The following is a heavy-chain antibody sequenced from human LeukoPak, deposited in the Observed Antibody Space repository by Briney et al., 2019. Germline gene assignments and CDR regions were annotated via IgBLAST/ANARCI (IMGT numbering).Heavy chain of an antibody. Sequence: MSSETLSLTCTVSGGSISSSSYYWSWIRQPPGKGLEGIGYIYHSGSTKYNPSLKSRVTISVDTSKNQFSLKLSSVTAADTAVYYCARDGYSGNDGLWGQGSLVTVSS. CDR3: ARDGYSGNDGL. J-gene: IGHJ4*02. V-gene: IGHV4-61*01. D-gene: IGHD5-12*01. CDR2: IYHSGST. CDR1: GGSISSSSYY.